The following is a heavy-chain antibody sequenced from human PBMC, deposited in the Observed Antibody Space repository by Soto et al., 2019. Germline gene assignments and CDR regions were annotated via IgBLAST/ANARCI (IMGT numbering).Heavy chain of an antibody. CDR3: ARDYDILTGYSKATWFDP. Sequence: GASVTVSCKASGYTFTSYYMHWVRQAPEQGLEWMGIINPSGGSTSYAQKFQGRVTMTRDTSTSTVYMELSSLRSEDTAVYYCARDYDILTGYSKATWFDPWGQGTLVTVSS. D-gene: IGHD3-9*01. V-gene: IGHV1-46*03. CDR2: INPSGGST. J-gene: IGHJ5*02. CDR1: GYTFTSYY.